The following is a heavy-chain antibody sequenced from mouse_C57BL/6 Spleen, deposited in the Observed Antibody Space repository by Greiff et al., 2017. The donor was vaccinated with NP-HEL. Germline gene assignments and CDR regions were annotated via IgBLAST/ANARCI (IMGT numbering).Heavy chain of an antibody. V-gene: IGHV1-61*01. CDR3: ATTVVAPRDFDV. Sequence: VQLKQPGAELVRPGSSVKLSCKASGYTFTSYWMDWVKQRPGQGLEWIGNIYPSDSETHYNQKFKDKATLTVDKTSSTAYMKLSSLTSEDSAVYYCATTVVAPRDFDVWGTGTTVTVSS. CDR2: IYPSDSET. J-gene: IGHJ1*03. D-gene: IGHD1-1*01. CDR1: GYTFTSYW.